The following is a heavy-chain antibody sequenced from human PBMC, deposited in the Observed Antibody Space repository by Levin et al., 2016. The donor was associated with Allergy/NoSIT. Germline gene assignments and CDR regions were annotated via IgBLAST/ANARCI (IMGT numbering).Heavy chain of an antibody. CDR3: ARRAPYYYDSSGPDLYWYFDL. D-gene: IGHD3-22*01. V-gene: IGHV3-74*01. J-gene: IGHJ2*01. CDR2: INSDGSST. Sequence: WIRQPPGKGLVWVSHINSDGSSTSYADSVKGRFTISRDNAKNTLYLQMNSLRAEDTAVYYCARRAPYYYDSSGPDLYWYFDLWGRGTLVTVSS.